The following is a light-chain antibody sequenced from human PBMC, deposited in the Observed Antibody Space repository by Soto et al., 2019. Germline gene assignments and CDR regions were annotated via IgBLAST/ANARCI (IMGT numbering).Light chain of an antibody. Sequence: DIQLTQSPSSLSASVGDRVTITCQASQDISNHLNWYQQKPGKAPNLLIYDASDLETGVPSRFSGGVSGTFFSVTINSLQPEDIATYYCQKHDGVPLFGPGTKVEIK. J-gene: IGKJ3*01. CDR2: DAS. CDR3: QKHDGVPL. V-gene: IGKV1-33*01. CDR1: QDISNH.